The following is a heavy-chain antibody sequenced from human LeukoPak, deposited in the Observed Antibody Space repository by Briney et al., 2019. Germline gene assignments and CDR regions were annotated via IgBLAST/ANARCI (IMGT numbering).Heavy chain of an antibody. CDR1: GFTFSNYC. V-gene: IGHV3-74*01. D-gene: IGHD5/OR15-5a*01. J-gene: IGHJ6*02. Sequence: GGSLRLSCAASGFTFSNYCMHWVRQVPGKGLVWVSRINRDGSSTSYADSVKGRVTISRDNAKNTLYLQMNSLRAEDTAVYYCANVFYYGMEVWGQGTTVTVSS. CDR3: ANVFYYGMEV. CDR2: INRDGSST.